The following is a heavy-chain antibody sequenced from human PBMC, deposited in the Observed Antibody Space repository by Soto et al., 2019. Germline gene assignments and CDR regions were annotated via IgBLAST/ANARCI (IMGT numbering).Heavy chain of an antibody. J-gene: IGHJ6*02. CDR3: ARGGRATYGSSGWTLEGYYYYYGMDV. V-gene: IGHV3-74*01. Sequence: GGSLRLSCAASGFTFSNSWMHWVRQAPGKGLVWVSYINSDGSTTTYADSVKGRFTISRDNAKNTVYLQITSLTAEDTAVYYCARGGRATYGSSGWTLEGYYYYYGMDVWGQGTTVTVSS. D-gene: IGHD6-19*01. CDR1: GFTFSNSW. CDR2: INSDGSTT.